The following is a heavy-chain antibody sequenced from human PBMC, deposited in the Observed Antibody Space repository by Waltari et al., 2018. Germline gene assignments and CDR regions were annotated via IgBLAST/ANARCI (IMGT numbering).Heavy chain of an antibody. CDR2: IYPADSDT. V-gene: IGHV5-51*01. J-gene: IGHJ4*02. CDR1: GYSFTSYW. Sequence: EVQLVQSGAEAKKPGESLTISCKGSGYSFTSYWLVWVRQMPGKGLEWMGIIYPADSDTRYSPSFQGQVTISADRSISTAYLQWSSLKASDTAIYYCARRKSPIGWLRSTFDYWGQGTLVTVSS. CDR3: ARRKSPIGWLRSTFDY. D-gene: IGHD5-12*01.